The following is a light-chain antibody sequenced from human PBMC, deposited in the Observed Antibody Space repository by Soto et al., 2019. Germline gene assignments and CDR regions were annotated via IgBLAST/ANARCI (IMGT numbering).Light chain of an antibody. CDR3: QQSYSNLWT. J-gene: IGKJ1*01. Sequence: DIQMTQSPSSLSASVGDRVTITCRASQSISSYLNWYQQKQGKPPKLLIYAASSLQSGVPSRFSGSGSGTDFTLTISSLQPEDFTTYYCQQSYSNLWTFGQGTKVDIK. CDR1: QSISSY. V-gene: IGKV1-39*01. CDR2: AAS.